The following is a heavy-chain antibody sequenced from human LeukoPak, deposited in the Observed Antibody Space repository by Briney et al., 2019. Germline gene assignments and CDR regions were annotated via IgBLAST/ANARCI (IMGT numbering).Heavy chain of an antibody. CDR2: IYYSGST. CDR3: AREAQAAAGTGWYFDL. V-gene: IGHV4-39*01. J-gene: IGHJ2*01. Sequence: PSETLSLTCTVSGGSISSSSYYWGWIRQPPGEGLEWSGSIYYSGSTYYNPSLKRRVTISVDTSENQFSLKMSSVTAADTAVYYCAREAQAAAGTGWYFDLWGRGTLVTVSS. D-gene: IGHD6-13*01. CDR1: GGSISSSSYY.